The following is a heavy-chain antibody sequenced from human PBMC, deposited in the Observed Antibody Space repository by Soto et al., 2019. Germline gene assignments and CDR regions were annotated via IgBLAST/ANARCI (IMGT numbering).Heavy chain of an antibody. J-gene: IGHJ4*02. CDR3: ARGLWGWLRLDY. V-gene: IGHV4-34*01. Sequence: PSETLSLTCAVYGGSCSGYYWSWIRQPPGKGLEWIGEINHSGSTNYNPSLKSRVTISVDTSKNQFSLKLSSVTAADTAVYYCARGLWGWLRLDYWGQGTLVTVSS. CDR2: INHSGST. D-gene: IGHD5-12*01. CDR1: GGSCSGYY.